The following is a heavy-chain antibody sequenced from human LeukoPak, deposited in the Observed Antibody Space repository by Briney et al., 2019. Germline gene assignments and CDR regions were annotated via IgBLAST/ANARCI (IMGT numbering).Heavy chain of an antibody. V-gene: IGHV3-53*01. CDR1: GFTANSDY. CDR2: IYSGGST. D-gene: IGHD6-19*01. J-gene: IGHJ4*02. CDR3: ARGLGQFDY. Sequence: VGSLRLSCAASGFTANSDYMTWVRRAPGKGLEWVSVIYSGGSTYYADSVKGRFTISRDNAKNTLYLQMNSLRAEDTAVYYCARGLGQFDYWGQGPLVTVSS.